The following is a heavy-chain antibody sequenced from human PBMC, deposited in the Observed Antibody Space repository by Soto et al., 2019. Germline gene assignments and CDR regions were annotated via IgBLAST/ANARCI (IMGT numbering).Heavy chain of an antibody. CDR2: ISYDGSNK. CDR3: ARAAFYDFWSGYRTLDYYYYGMDV. D-gene: IGHD3-3*01. Sequence: QVQLVESGGGVVQPGRSLRLSCAASGFTFSSYAMHWVRQAPGKGLEWVAVISYDGSNKYYADSVKGRFTISRDNSKNTLYLQMNRLRAVYTAVYYCARAAFYDFWSGYRTLDYYYYGMDVWGQGTTVTVSS. CDR1: GFTFSSYA. J-gene: IGHJ6*02. V-gene: IGHV3-30-3*01.